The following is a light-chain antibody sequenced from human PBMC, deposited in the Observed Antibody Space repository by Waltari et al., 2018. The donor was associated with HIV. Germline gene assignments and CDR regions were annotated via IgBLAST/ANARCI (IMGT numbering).Light chain of an antibody. J-gene: IGKJ1*01. V-gene: IGKV1-5*03. CDR3: QQYNVYLWT. CDR1: ENIGNW. CDR2: RAS. Sequence: DIEMTQSPSTLSASVGDTVTITCRTSENIGNWLAWYQMKPGKAPDLLIYRASTLKSGVPSRFSGRGSGTEFALTVRGLQPDDFGTFFCQQYNVYLWTFGQGTRVDLK.